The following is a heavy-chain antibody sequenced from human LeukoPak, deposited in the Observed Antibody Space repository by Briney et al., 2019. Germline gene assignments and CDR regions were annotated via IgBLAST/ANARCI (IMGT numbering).Heavy chain of an antibody. CDR1: GGSISSGGYS. V-gene: IGHV4-30-2*01. J-gene: IGHJ5*02. D-gene: IGHD2-21*02. CDR2: IYHSGST. CDR3: ARGDCGGDCYYNWFDP. Sequence: PSDTLPLTCAVSGGSISSGGYSWSWIRQPPGKGLEWIGYIYHSGSTYYNPSLKSRVTISVDRSKNQFSLKLSSVTAADTAVYYCARGDCGGDCYYNWFDPWGQGTLVTVSS.